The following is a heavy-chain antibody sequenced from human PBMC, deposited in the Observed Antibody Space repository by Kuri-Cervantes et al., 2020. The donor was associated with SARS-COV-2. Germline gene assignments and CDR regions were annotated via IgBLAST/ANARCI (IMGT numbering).Heavy chain of an antibody. CDR2: ISYIGST. V-gene: IGHV4-30-4*08. CDR1: GGSIRSGQYY. D-gene: IGHD5-18*01. Sequence: SETLSLTCTVSGGSIRSGQYYWSWVRQPPGKGLEWIGYISYIGSTFYHPSLKSRVTISVDPSKAQFSLNLISVTAADTAVYYCARLGGYRSGYNWFDPWGQGTLVTVSS. CDR3: ARLGGYRSGYNWFDP. J-gene: IGHJ5*02.